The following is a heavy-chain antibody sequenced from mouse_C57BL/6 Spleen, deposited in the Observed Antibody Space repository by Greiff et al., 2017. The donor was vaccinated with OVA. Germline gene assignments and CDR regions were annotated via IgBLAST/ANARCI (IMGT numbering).Heavy chain of an antibody. V-gene: IGHV5-4*01. CDR1: GFTFSSYA. CDR2: FSDGGSYT. CDR3: ARDTHYYGSSAWFAY. Sequence: VQLKESGGGLVKPGGSLKLSCAASGFTFSSYAMSWVRQTPEKRLAWVATFSDGGSYTYYPDNVKGRFTFSRDNAKNNRYLQMSHLKSEDTAMYDGARDTHYYGSSAWFAYWGQGTLVTVSA. D-gene: IGHD1-1*01. J-gene: IGHJ3*01.